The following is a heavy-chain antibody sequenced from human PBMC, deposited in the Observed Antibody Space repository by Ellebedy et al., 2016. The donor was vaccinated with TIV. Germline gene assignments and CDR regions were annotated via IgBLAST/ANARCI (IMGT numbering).Heavy chain of an antibody. D-gene: IGHD3-22*01. V-gene: IGHV1-2*02. J-gene: IGHJ5*02. Sequence: AASVKVSCKASGYTFTGYYMHWVRQAPGQGLEWMGWINPNSGGTNYAQKFQGRVTMTRDTSISTAYMELSRLRSDDTAVYYCAREESGSSGYYFDLKWFDPWGQGTLVTVSS. CDR2: INPNSGGT. CDR3: AREESGSSGYYFDLKWFDP. CDR1: GYTFTGYY.